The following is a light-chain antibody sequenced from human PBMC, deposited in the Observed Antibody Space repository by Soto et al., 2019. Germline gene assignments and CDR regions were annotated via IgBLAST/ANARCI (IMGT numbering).Light chain of an antibody. Sequence: EIVMTQSPATLSVSPGERATLSCMASQSISSNLAWYQQKPGQAPRLLIYDASTRATGIPARFSGSGSGTEFTLTISSLQSEDFAVYYCQQYNNWPPGTFGQGTKLEIK. CDR2: DAS. J-gene: IGKJ2*01. CDR3: QQYNNWPPGT. V-gene: IGKV3-15*01. CDR1: QSISSN.